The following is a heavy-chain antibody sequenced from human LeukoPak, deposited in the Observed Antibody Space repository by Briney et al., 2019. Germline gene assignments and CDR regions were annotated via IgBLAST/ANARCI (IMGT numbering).Heavy chain of an antibody. CDR1: GYTFTSYG. Sequence: ASVKVSCKASGYTFTSYGISWVRQAPGQGLEWMGWISAYNGNTNYAQKLQGRVTMTTDTSTSTAYMELRSLRSDDTAVYYCARRPTDYYDSNYYFDYWGQGTLVTVSS. CDR3: ARRPTDYYDSNYYFDY. V-gene: IGHV1-18*01. CDR2: ISAYNGNT. J-gene: IGHJ4*02. D-gene: IGHD3-22*01.